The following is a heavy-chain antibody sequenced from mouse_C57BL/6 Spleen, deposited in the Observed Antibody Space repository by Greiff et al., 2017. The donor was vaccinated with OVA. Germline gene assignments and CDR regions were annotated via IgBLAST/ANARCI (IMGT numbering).Heavy chain of an antibody. CDR3: ARHEGTGTSRNWYFDV. J-gene: IGHJ1*03. CDR1: GYTFTEYT. CDR2: FYPGSGSI. D-gene: IGHD4-1*01. V-gene: IGHV1-62-2*01. Sequence: QVQLKESGAELVKPGASVKLSCKASGYTFTEYTIHWVKQRSGQGLEWIGWFYPGSGSIKYNEKFKDKATLTADKSSSTVYMELSRLTSEDSAVYFCARHEGTGTSRNWYFDVWGTGTTVTVSS.